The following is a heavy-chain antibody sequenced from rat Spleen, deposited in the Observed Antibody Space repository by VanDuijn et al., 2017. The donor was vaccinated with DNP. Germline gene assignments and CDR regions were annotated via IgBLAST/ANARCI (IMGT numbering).Heavy chain of an antibody. CDR2: VSYAGGST. V-gene: IGHV5-22*01. D-gene: IGHD1-11*01. Sequence: EVQLVGSGGGLVQSGRSLKLSCAASGFTFSDYYMAWVRQAPTKGLELVAYVSYAGGSTYHGDSVKGRFTISRDNAESTLYLQMNSLRSEDMATYYCARPLGYGGFPYWGQGTLVTVSS. CDR3: ARPLGYGGFPY. J-gene: IGHJ3*01. CDR1: GFTFSDYY.